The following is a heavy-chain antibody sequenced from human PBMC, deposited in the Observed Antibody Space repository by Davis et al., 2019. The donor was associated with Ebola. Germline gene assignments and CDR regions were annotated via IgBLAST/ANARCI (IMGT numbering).Heavy chain of an antibody. CDR2: INPDGSEG. V-gene: IGHV3-7*01. D-gene: IGHD3/OR15-3a*01. CDR3: ATQAWTQFDY. CDR1: RLTFRGYW. Sequence: PRGSPRLSREDSRLTFRGYWMSGVRQTPGKGLEWVAMINPDGSEGYYMNSVKGRFTISRDTAKNSLFLQMNSLRAEDTAVYFCATQAWTQFDYWGQGTLVTVSS. J-gene: IGHJ4*02.